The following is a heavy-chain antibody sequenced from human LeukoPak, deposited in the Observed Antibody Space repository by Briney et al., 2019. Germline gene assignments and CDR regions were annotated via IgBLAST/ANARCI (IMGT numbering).Heavy chain of an antibody. CDR2: INRNGST. CDR1: GGSFSNYY. D-gene: IGHD5-12*01. J-gene: IGHJ5*02. Sequence: SETLSLTCAVDGGSFSNYYWSWIRQPPGKGLEWIGEINRNGSTNYNPSLKSRVTISIDTSKNQFSLRLNSVTAADTAVYYCTCFSDLSGPHHWGQGTPVTVSS. CDR3: TCFSDLSGPHH. V-gene: IGHV4-34*01.